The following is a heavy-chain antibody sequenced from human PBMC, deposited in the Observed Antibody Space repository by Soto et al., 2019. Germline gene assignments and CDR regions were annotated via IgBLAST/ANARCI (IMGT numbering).Heavy chain of an antibody. CDR3: ARVPSP. Sequence: QLQLQESGSGLVKPSQTLSLTCAVSGGSISSGGYSWSWIRQPPGKGLEWIGYIYHSGNTYYNPSPQSRVSISVDRSTNQFSLTLSSVTAADTAVYYCARVPSPWGQGTLVTVSS. CDR2: IYHSGNT. J-gene: IGHJ5*02. V-gene: IGHV4-30-2*01. CDR1: GGSISSGGYS.